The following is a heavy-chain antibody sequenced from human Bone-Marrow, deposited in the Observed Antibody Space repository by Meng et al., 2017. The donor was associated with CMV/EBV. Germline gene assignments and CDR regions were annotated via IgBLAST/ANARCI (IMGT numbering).Heavy chain of an antibody. CDR1: GFTFSSYS. CDR3: ARDNMWALGFDY. CDR2: ISSSSSYI. Sequence: GGSLRLSCAASGFTFSSYSMNWVRQAPGKGLEWVSSISSSSSYIYYADSVKGRFTISRDNAKNSLYLQMNSLRAEDTAVYYCARDNMWALGFDYWGQGTLVTVSS. V-gene: IGHV3-21*01. D-gene: IGHD1-26*01. J-gene: IGHJ4*02.